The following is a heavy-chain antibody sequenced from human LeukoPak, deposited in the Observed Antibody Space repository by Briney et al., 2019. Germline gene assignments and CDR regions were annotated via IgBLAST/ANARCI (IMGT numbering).Heavy chain of an antibody. CDR2: ISGGGST. CDR1: GFTISNNY. D-gene: IGHD3-22*01. V-gene: IGHV3-53*01. Sequence: GGSLRLSCAASGFTISNNYTSWVRQAPGKGLEWVSAISGGGSTYYADSVKGRFIISRDNSKNTVYLQLNSLRAEDTAVYYCARGGDTIGSIRSPFDIWGQGTMVTVSS. CDR3: ARGGDTIGSIRSPFDI. J-gene: IGHJ3*02.